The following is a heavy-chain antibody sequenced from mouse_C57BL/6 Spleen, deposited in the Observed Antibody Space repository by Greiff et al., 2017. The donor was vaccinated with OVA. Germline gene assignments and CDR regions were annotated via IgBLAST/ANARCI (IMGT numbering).Heavy chain of an antibody. V-gene: IGHV1-55*01. Sequence: QVQLQQPGAELVKPGASVKMSCKASGYTFTSYWITWVKQRPRQGLEWIGDIYPGSGSTNYNEKFKSKATLTVDTSSSTAYMQLSSLTSEDSAVYSCARDSSGYGGYYFDYWGQGTTLTVSS. CDR3: ARDSSGYGGYYFDY. CDR1: GYTFTSYW. J-gene: IGHJ2*01. D-gene: IGHD3-2*02. CDR2: IYPGSGST.